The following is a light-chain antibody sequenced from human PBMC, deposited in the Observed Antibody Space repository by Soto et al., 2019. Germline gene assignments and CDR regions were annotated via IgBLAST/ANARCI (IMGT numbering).Light chain of an antibody. CDR3: QQYNSYPWT. J-gene: IGKJ1*01. Sequence: DIQMTQSPSTLSASVGDRVTITCRASQSISSWLAWYQQKPGKTPKVLIYKASSLESGVPSRFSGSGSGTEFTLTISSLQPDDFATYYCQQYNSYPWTFGQGTKVXX. V-gene: IGKV1-5*03. CDR1: QSISSW. CDR2: KAS.